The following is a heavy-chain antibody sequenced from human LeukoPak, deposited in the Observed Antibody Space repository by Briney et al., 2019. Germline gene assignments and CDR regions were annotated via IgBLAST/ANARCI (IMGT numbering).Heavy chain of an antibody. J-gene: IGHJ5*02. V-gene: IGHV4-34*01. CDR1: GGSFNGYY. D-gene: IGHD3-10*01. CDR2: INHSGST. CDR3: ARGPLVLYYYGSGSYFRRWFDP. Sequence: SETLSLTCVVYGGSFNGYYWSWIRQPQGKGLEWIGEINHSGSTNYNPSLKSRVTISVDTSKNQFSLKLSSVTAADTAVYYCARGPLVLYYYGSGSYFRRWFDPWGQGTLVTVSS.